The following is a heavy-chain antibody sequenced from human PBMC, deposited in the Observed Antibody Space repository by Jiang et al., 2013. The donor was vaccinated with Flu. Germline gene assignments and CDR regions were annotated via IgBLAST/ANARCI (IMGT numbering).Heavy chain of an antibody. CDR2: ISSSSSTI. Sequence: QLVESGGGLVQPGGSLXLSCAASGFTFSSYSMNWVRQAPGKGLEWVSYISSSSSTIYYADSVKGRFTISRDNAKNSLYLQMNSLRDEDTAVYYCARVAWGGWIHYFDYWGQGTLVTVSS. CDR3: ARVAWGGWIHYFDY. V-gene: IGHV3-48*02. J-gene: IGHJ4*02. CDR1: GFTFSSYS. D-gene: IGHD6-19*01.